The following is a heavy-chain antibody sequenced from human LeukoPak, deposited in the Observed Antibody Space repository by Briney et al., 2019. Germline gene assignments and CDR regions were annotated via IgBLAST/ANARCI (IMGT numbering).Heavy chain of an antibody. V-gene: IGHV1-46*01. Sequence: ASVKVSCEASGYIFTSYHMHWLRQAPGQGLEWMGIINPNSGSASYAQEFQGRVTMTRDTSTSTVYMELSSLRSQDTAVYYCARGLYSGWYVYWGQGTLVTVSS. J-gene: IGHJ4*02. CDR2: INPNSGSA. D-gene: IGHD6-19*01. CDR1: GYIFTSYH. CDR3: ARGLYSGWYVY.